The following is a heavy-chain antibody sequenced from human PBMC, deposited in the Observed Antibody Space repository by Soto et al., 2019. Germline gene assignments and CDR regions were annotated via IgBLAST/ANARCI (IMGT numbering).Heavy chain of an antibody. D-gene: IGHD2-2*01. V-gene: IGHV1-69*01. Sequence: QVQLVQSGAEVKKPGSSVKVSCKASGGTFSSYAISWGRQAPGQGLEWMGGIIPISDTTNYAQKFQGRVTITADESTSTASMELSSLRSEDTAVYYCARSQGSSTSLEIYYYYYYGMDVWGQGTTVTVSS. CDR2: IIPISDTT. CDR3: ARSQGSSTSLEIYYYYYYGMDV. CDR1: GGTFSSYA. J-gene: IGHJ6*02.